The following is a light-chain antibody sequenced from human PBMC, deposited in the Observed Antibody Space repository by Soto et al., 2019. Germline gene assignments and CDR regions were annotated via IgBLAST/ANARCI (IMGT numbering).Light chain of an antibody. CDR2: EVS. Sequence: QSVLTQPASVSGSPGQSITISCTGGSSDVGSYNRVSWYRQHPGKAPQLMIYEVSNRPSGVSNRFSGSKSGNTASLTISGLQAEDEADYFCSSYAGSYAWVFGGGTKLTVL. CDR3: SSYAGSYAWV. J-gene: IGLJ3*02. CDR1: SSDVGSYNR. V-gene: IGLV2-14*02.